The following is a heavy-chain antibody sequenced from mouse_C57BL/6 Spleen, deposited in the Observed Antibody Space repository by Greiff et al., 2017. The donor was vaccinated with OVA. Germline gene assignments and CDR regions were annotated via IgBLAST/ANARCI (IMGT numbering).Heavy chain of an antibody. Sequence: QVQLQQSGPELVKPGASVKISCKASGYAFSSSWMNWVKQRPGKGLEWIGRIYPGDGDTNYNGKFKGKATLTADKSSSTAYMQLSSLTSEDSAVYFCVPYGSSYWYFDVWGTGTTVTVSS. CDR2: IYPGDGDT. CDR1: GYAFSSSW. V-gene: IGHV1-82*01. D-gene: IGHD1-1*01. J-gene: IGHJ1*03. CDR3: VPYGSSYWYFDV.